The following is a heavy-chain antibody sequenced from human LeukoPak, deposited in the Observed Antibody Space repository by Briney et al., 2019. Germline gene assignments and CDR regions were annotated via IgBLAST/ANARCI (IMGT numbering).Heavy chain of an antibody. V-gene: IGHV3-23*01. CDR2: ISDSGGST. D-gene: IGHD5-18*01. CDR3: AKDPRGYSYAYFDY. J-gene: IGHJ4*02. CDR1: GFTFSTYA. Sequence: GGSLRHSCAASGFTFSTYAMSWVRQAPGKGLEWVSTISDSGGSTYYADSVKGRFTISRDNSKNTLFLQMNSLRTEDTAVYYCAKDPRGYSYAYFDYWGQGTLVTVSS.